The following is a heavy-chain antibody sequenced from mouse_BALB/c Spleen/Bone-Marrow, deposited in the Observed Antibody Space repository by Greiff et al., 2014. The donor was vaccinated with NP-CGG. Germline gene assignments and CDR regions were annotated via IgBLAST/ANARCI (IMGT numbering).Heavy chain of an antibody. CDR2: INPSSGYT. Sequence: QVHVKQSAAELARPGASVKMSCKASGYTFTSYTMHWVKQRPGQGLEWIGYINPSSGYTEYIQKFKDKTTLTADKSSSSAYMQLSSLTSEDPAVYYCARSYGNYLYFDYWGQGTALTVSS. V-gene: IGHV1-4*02. CDR3: ARSYGNYLYFDY. D-gene: IGHD2-10*02. CDR1: GYTFTSYT. J-gene: IGHJ2*01.